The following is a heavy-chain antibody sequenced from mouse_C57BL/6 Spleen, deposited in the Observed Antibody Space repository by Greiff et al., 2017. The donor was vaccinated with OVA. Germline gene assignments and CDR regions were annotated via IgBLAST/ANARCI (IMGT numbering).Heavy chain of an antibody. V-gene: IGHV1-82*01. CDR2: IYPGDGDT. D-gene: IGHD1-2*01. CDR1: GYAFSSSW. J-gene: IGHJ3*01. CDR3: ARGGYYGGFAY. Sequence: QVQLQQSGPELVKPGASVKISCKASGYAFSSSWMNWVKQRPGKGLEWIGRIYPGDGDTNYIGKFKGKATLTADKSSSTAYMQLSSLTSEDSAVYFCARGGYYGGFAYWGQGTLVTVSA.